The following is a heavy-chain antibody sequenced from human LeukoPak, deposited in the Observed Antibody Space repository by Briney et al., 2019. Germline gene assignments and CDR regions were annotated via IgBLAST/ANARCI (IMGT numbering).Heavy chain of an antibody. J-gene: IGHJ6*03. CDR1: GFIFSNYW. Sequence: GGSLRLSCAVSGFIFSNYWLSWVRQAPGKGLEWVANIKQDGSEEHYVDSVKGRFTISRDNARNLLYLQMNSLRAEDTAVYYCARVGPGGPLSYYYYMDVWGKGTTVTVSS. D-gene: IGHD3-10*01. CDR3: ARVGPGGPLSYYYYMDV. CDR2: IKQDGSEE. V-gene: IGHV3-7*01.